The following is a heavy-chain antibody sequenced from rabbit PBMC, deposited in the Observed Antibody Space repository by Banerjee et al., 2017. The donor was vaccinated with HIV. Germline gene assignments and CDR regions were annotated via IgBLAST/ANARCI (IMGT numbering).Heavy chain of an antibody. CDR1: GFSFGDRDV. J-gene: IGHJ4*01. CDR2: INAATAKP. V-gene: IGHV1S45*01. CDR3: ARAIYVGFAGYGYAPHYFNL. D-gene: IGHD6-1*01. Sequence: QEQLVESGGGLVQPEGSLTLTCKASGFSFGDRDVMCWVRQAPGKGLEWIACINAATAKPVYATWAKGRFTISRTSSTTVTLRMTSLTAADTATYFCARAIYVGFAGYGYAPHYFNLWGPGTLVTVS.